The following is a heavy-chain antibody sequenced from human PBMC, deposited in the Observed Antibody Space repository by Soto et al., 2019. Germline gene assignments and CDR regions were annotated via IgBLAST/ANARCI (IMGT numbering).Heavy chain of an antibody. V-gene: IGHV3-30*18. Sequence: PGGSLRLSCXXSXXXXXXXGMXWVXXXXGXXQEWVAVISYDGSNKYYADSVKGRFTISRENSKNTMYLQMNSLRAEDTALYYCAKSWGVGVNYYYYGMDVWGQESTVTVAS. CDR3: AKSWGVGVNYYYYGMDV. CDR2: ISYDGSNK. J-gene: IGHJ6*02. CDR1: XXXXXXXG. D-gene: IGHD1-26*01.